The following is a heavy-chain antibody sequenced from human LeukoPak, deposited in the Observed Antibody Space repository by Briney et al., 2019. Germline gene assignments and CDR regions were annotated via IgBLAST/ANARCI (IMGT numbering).Heavy chain of an antibody. CDR2: ISSSGSTI. J-gene: IGHJ6*04. Sequence: GGSLRLSCAASGFTFSSYEMNWVRQAPGKGLEWVSYISSSGSTIYYADSVKGRFTISRDNEKNSLYLQMNSLRAKDTAVYYCAELGITMIGGVWGKGTTVTISS. CDR1: GFTFSSYE. CDR3: AELGITMIGGV. D-gene: IGHD3-10*02. V-gene: IGHV3-48*03.